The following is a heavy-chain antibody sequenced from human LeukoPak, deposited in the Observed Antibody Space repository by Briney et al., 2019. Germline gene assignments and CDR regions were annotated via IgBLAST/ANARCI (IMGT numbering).Heavy chain of an antibody. D-gene: IGHD6-19*01. CDR1: GYTFTGYY. CDR2: INPNSGGT. CDR3: ARDILSGAVAPEYYFDY. V-gene: IGHV1-2*02. Sequence: ASVKVSCKASGYTFTGYYMHWVRQAPGQGLEWMGWINPNSGGTNYAQKFQGRVTMTRDTSISTAYMELSRLRSDDTAVYYCARDILSGAVAPEYYFDYWGQGTLVTVSS. J-gene: IGHJ4*02.